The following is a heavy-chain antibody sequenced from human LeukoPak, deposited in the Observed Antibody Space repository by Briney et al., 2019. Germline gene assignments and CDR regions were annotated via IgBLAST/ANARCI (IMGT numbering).Heavy chain of an antibody. Sequence: GGSLRLSCAASGFTFSSYSMNWVRQAPGKGLEWVSFISTSSIYIYYADSVKGRFTISRDNAKSSLYLQMNSLRAEDTAVYYCVRVDSSGYGLHWGLDYWGQGTLVTVSS. CDR2: ISTSSIYI. J-gene: IGHJ4*02. V-gene: IGHV3-21*01. CDR1: GFTFSSYS. D-gene: IGHD3-22*01. CDR3: VRVDSSGYGLHWGLDY.